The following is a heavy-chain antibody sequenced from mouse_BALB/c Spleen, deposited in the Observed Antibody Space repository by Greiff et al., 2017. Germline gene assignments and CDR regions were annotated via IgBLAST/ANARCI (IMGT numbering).Heavy chain of an antibody. J-gene: IGHJ2*01. V-gene: IGHV1-7*01. CDR1: GYTFTSYW. D-gene: IGHD2-12*01. CDR3: ARYDCGRDY. Sequence: VHLVESGAELAKPGASVKMSCKASGYTFTSYWMHWVKQRPGQGLEWIGYINPSTGYTGYNQKFKDKATLTADKSPSTAYMQLSSLTSGESAVYYCARYDCGRDYWGQGTTLTVSS. CDR2: INPSTGYT.